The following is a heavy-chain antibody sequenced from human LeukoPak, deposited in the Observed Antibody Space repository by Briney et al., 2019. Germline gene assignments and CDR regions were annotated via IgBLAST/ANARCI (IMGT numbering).Heavy chain of an antibody. CDR3: VKDWGRGYDAFDI. Sequence: PGGSLRLSCAASGFSFGDYAMHWVRQAPGKGLEWVSGISWNSGSIGYADSVKGRFTISRDNAKNSLYLQMNNLRAEDMALYYCVKDWGRGYDAFDIWGQGTMVTVSS. CDR1: GFSFGDYA. V-gene: IGHV3-9*03. J-gene: IGHJ3*02. D-gene: IGHD3-10*01. CDR2: ISWNSGSI.